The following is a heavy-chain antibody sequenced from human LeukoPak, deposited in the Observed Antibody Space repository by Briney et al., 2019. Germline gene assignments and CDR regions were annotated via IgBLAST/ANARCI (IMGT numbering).Heavy chain of an antibody. CDR2: ISYDGSNK. Sequence: PGGSLRLSCAASGFTFSNYAMHWVRQAPGKGLEWVAVISYDGSNKYYADSVKGRFTISRDNSKNTLYLQMNSLRAEDTAVYYCAKDFIAAAPTVLFDYWGQGTLVTVSS. CDR3: AKDFIAAAPTVLFDY. CDR1: GFTFSNYA. D-gene: IGHD6-13*01. V-gene: IGHV3-30*18. J-gene: IGHJ4*02.